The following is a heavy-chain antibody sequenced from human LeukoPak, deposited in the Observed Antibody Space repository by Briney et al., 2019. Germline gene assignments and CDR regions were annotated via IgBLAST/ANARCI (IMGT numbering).Heavy chain of an antibody. D-gene: IGHD6-19*01. CDR1: GDSISLSFYY. CDR2: VYYSGTT. V-gene: IGHV4-39*07. J-gene: IGHJ5*02. CDR3: ARDGVAVMGLYDP. Sequence: SETLSLTCSVSGDSISLSFYYWGWIRQPPGKALEWIGSVYYSGTTSYNPSLKSRVTISVDMSKNHFSLRLRSVTAADTAVYYCARDGVAVMGLYDPWGQGTLVTVSS.